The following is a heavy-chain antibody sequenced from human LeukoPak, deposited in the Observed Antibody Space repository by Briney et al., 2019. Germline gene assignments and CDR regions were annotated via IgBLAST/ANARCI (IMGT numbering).Heavy chain of an antibody. V-gene: IGHV4-59*01. CDR1: GGSITTYD. Sequence: PSETLSLICTVSGGSITTYDWSWVRQPPGKGLEWIGYLYSSGSTNYNPPLKSRVTISVDTSKNQFSLKLSSVTAADTAVYYCARELSYYDSSGYRVNYYYYYMDVWGKGTTVTVSS. J-gene: IGHJ6*03. CDR3: ARELSYYDSSGYRVNYYYYYMDV. D-gene: IGHD3-22*01. CDR2: LYSSGST.